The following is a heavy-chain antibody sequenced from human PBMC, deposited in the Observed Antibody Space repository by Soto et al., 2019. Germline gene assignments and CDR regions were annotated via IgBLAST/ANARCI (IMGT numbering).Heavy chain of an antibody. CDR1: GGTFSSYA. CDR3: ARSTSPYYYDSSGYSHFQH. D-gene: IGHD3-22*01. Sequence: QVQLVQSGAEVKKPGSSVKVSCKASGGTFSSYAISWVRQAPGQGLEWMGGIIPIFGTANYAQKFQGRVTITADESTSTAYMELSSLRSEDTAVSYCARSTSPYYYDSSGYSHFQHWGQGTLVTVSS. J-gene: IGHJ1*01. CDR2: IIPIFGTA. V-gene: IGHV1-69*01.